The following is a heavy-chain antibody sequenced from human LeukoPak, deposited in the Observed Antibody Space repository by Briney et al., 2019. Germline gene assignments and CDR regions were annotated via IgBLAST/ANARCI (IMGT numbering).Heavy chain of an antibody. CDR2: IYYSWST. Sequence: SDTLSLTCTVSGDPIRSSSYYWAWVRQPPGKGLERIGSIYYSWSTYSNPSLKSRVTISVDTSKNQFSLKLSTVTAADTAVYYCARHYSSSSEDNWFDPWGQGTLVTVAS. V-gene: IGHV4-39*01. CDR3: ARHYSSSSEDNWFDP. D-gene: IGHD6-6*01. J-gene: IGHJ5*02. CDR1: GDPIRSSSYY.